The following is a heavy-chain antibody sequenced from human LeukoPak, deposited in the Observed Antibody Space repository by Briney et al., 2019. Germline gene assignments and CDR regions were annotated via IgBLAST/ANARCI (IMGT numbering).Heavy chain of an antibody. D-gene: IGHD3-3*01. CDR2: INPSGGST. CDR1: GYTFTSYY. V-gene: IGHV1-46*01. Sequence: GASVTVSCTASGYTFTSYYMHWVRQAPGQGLEWMGIINPSGGSTSYAQKFQGRVTMTRDTSTSTVYMELSSLRSEDTAVYYCARGAPGGLRFLEWLLGYWGQGTLVTVSS. CDR3: ARGAPGGLRFLEWLLGY. J-gene: IGHJ4*02.